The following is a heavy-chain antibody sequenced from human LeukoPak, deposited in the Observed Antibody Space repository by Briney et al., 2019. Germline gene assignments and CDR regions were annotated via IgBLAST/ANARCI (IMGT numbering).Heavy chain of an antibody. V-gene: IGHV3-23*01. CDR1: GFTFTSHA. Sequence: PGGSLRLSCAASGFTFTSHAMTWVRQSPGKGLEWVSTISGRGDNTYYADSVKGRFTISRDNSGNTLYLQMNSLRAEDTALYYCAKNIGSHFWSGVDDWGQGTLVIVSP. D-gene: IGHD3-3*02. CDR2: ISGRGDNT. J-gene: IGHJ4*02. CDR3: AKNIGSHFWSGVDD.